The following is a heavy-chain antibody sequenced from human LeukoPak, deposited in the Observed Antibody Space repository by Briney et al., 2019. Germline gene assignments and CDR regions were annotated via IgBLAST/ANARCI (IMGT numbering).Heavy chain of an antibody. CDR1: GFTFNTYT. CDR2: ISSSGSTI. CDR3: ASLWELGH. J-gene: IGHJ5*02. D-gene: IGHD1-26*01. Sequence: PGGSLRLSCVASGFTFNTYTMNWVRQAPGKGLEWVSYISSSGSTIYYADSVKGRFTISRDTAKNSLYLQMNSLRAEDTAVYYCASLWELGHWGQGTLVTVSS. V-gene: IGHV3-48*04.